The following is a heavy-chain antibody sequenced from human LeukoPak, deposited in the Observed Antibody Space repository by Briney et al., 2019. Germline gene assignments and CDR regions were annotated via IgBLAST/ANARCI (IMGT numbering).Heavy chain of an antibody. CDR1: GGSISSGDYY. Sequence: SQTLSLTCTVSGGSISSGDYYWSWIRQPPGKGLEWIGYIYYSGCTNYNPSLKSRVTISVDTSKNQFSLKLSSVTAADTAVYYCARGGWELEPWAPYYFDYWGQGTLVTVSS. J-gene: IGHJ4*02. CDR2: IYYSGCT. CDR3: ARGGWELEPWAPYYFDY. V-gene: IGHV4-61*08. D-gene: IGHD1-26*01.